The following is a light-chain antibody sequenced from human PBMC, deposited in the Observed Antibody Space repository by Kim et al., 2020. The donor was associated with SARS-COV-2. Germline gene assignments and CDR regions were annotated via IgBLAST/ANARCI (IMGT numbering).Light chain of an antibody. J-gene: IGLJ3*02. V-gene: IGLV4-60*03. CDR3: ETWNINTRGV. Sequence: SVKLTCTLSSGHSSYIIAWHQQQPGKAPRYLMKVEGSGSYNRGSGVPDRFSGSSSGADRYLTISNLQSEDEADYYCETWNINTRGVFGGGTKLTVL. CDR1: SGHSSYI. CDR2: VEGSGSY.